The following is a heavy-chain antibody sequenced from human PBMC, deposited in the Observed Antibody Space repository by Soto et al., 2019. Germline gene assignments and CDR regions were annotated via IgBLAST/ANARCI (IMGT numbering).Heavy chain of an antibody. CDR2: VDASDPYT. CDR3: ARHSGYDFWSGYYPYYSYYAMDV. V-gene: IGHV5-10-1*01. J-gene: IGHJ6*02. Sequence: PRVSLNISCKGAGYSFTSYWISGGLQMAGKGLDWMGRVDASDPYTTYSPSLQGHVTISADKSIRTAYLQWRSLKASDTAMSYCARHSGYDFWSGYYPYYSYYAMDVWGQGTTVTVS. CDR1: GYSFTSYW. D-gene: IGHD3-3*01.